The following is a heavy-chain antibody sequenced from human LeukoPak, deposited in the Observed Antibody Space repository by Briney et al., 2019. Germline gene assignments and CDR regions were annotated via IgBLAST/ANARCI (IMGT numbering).Heavy chain of an antibody. Sequence: SETLSLTCTVSGGSISSYYWSWIRQPPGKGLEWIGYIYYSGGTNYNPSLKSRVTISVDTSKNQFSLKLTSVTAADTAVYFCARVAGYCSGGSCYSYYYFDYWGQGTLVTVSS. D-gene: IGHD2-15*01. V-gene: IGHV4-59*01. CDR2: IYYSGGT. CDR1: GGSISSYY. CDR3: ARVAGYCSGGSCYSYYYFDY. J-gene: IGHJ4*02.